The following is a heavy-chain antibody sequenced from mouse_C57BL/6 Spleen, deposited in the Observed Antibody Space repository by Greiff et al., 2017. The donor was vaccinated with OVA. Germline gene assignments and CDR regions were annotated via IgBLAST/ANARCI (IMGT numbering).Heavy chain of an antibody. D-gene: IGHD2-3*01. Sequence: QVQLQQPGAELVKPGASVKLSCKASGYTFTSYWMQWVKQRPGQGLEWIGEIDPSDSYTNYNQKFKGTATLTVDTSSSTAYMQLSSLTSEDSAVYYCAIRGYYHVPPYFDYWGQGTTLTVSS. J-gene: IGHJ2*01. CDR2: IDPSDSYT. V-gene: IGHV1-50*01. CDR1: GYTFTSYW. CDR3: AIRGYYHVPPYFDY.